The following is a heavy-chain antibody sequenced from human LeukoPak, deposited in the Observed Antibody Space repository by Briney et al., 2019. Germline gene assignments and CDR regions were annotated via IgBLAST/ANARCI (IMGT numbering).Heavy chain of an antibody. CDR2: VSAYNGNT. V-gene: IGHV1-18*01. CDR3: ARQIGFDRPFDY. CDR1: GYIFTSYD. Sequence: RGASVKVSCKASGYIFTSYDITWVRQAPGQGLEWMGWVSAYNGNTYSAQKLQGRVTMTTDTSTTTAYMELRSLTSDDTAVYFCARQIGFDRPFDYWGQGTLVTVSS. J-gene: IGHJ4*02. D-gene: IGHD5-12*01.